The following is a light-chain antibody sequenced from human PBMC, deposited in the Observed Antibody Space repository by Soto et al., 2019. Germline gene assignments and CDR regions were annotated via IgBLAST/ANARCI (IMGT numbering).Light chain of an antibody. Sequence: AIRMTQSPSSFSASAGDRVTITCRASQGISSYLAWYQQKPGKAPKLLIYAAYTLQSWVPSRFRGSGSGTAFTLTISCLQSEDFATYYCQQYYNYPFTFGPGTKVDIK. V-gene: IGKV1-8*01. CDR3: QQYYNYPFT. J-gene: IGKJ3*01. CDR1: QGISSY. CDR2: AAY.